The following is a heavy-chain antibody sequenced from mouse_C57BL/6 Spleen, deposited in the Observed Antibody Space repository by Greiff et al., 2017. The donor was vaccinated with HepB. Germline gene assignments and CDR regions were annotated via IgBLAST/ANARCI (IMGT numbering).Heavy chain of an antibody. CDR1: GYAFSSYW. CDR2: IYPGDGDT. CDR3: ARGRLTSFDY. J-gene: IGHJ2*01. D-gene: IGHD2-13*01. V-gene: IGHV1-80*01. Sequence: LQESGAELVKPGASVKISCKASGYAFSSYWMNWVKQRPGKGLEWIGQIYPGDGDTNYNGKFKGKATLTADKSSSTAYMQLSSLTSEDSAVYFCARGRLTSFDYWGQGTTLTVSS.